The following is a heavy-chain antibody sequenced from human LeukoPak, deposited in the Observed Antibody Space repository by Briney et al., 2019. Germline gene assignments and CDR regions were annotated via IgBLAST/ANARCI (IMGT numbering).Heavy chain of an antibody. Sequence: ASVKVSCKASGYTFTSYGISWVRQAPGQGLEWMGWISAFNGNTNYAQKLQGRVTMTTDTSTRTAYMELRSLRSDDTAGYYCARATTVTHNWFDPWGQGTLVTVSS. CDR3: ARATTVTHNWFDP. CDR2: ISAFNGNT. V-gene: IGHV1-18*01. D-gene: IGHD4-17*01. J-gene: IGHJ5*02. CDR1: GYTFTSYG.